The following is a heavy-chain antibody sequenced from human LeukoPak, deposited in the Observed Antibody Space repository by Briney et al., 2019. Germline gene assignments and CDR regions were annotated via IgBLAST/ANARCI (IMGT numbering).Heavy chain of an antibody. CDR2: ISYDGSNK. D-gene: IGHD3-10*01. Sequence: GGSLRLSCAASGFTFSKYGIHWVRQAPGKGLEWVAVISYDGSNKYYEESVKGRFTISRDDSKNTLYLQMNSLRAEDTAVYYCARCHYDTESFPRMDVWGQGTTVTVSS. CDR3: ARCHYDTESFPRMDV. CDR1: GFTFSKYG. J-gene: IGHJ6*02. V-gene: IGHV3-30*03.